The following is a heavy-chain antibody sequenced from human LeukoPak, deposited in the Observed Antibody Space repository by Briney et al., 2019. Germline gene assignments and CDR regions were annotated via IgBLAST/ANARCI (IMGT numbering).Heavy chain of an antibody. CDR3: ARLSSNDYVWGSYRYFDY. D-gene: IGHD3-16*02. V-gene: IGHV4-34*01. J-gene: IGHJ4*02. CDR1: GGSFSGYY. CDR2: INHSGST. Sequence: SETLSLTCAVYGGSFSGYYWSWIRQPPGKGLEWIGEINHSGSTNYNPSLKSRVTISVDTSKNQFSLKLSSVTAADTAVYYCARLSSNDYVWGSYRYFDYWGQGTLVTVSS.